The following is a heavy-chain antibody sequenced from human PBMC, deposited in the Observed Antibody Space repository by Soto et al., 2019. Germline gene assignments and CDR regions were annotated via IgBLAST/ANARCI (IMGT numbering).Heavy chain of an antibody. V-gene: IGHV4-59*08. D-gene: IGHD3-3*01. CDR2: IYYSGST. CDR1: GGSISSYY. CDR3: ASLYDFWSCYDHPGIRSF. Sequence: LSLTCTVSGGSISSYYLSWIRQPPGKGLEWIGYIYYSGSTNYNPSLKSRVTISVDTSKNQFSLKLSSVTAADTAVYYCASLYDFWSCYDHPGIRSFWAKGTSVTGSS. J-gene: IGHJ6*04.